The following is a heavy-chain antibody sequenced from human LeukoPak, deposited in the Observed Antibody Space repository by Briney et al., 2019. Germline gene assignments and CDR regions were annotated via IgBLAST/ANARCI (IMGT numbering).Heavy chain of an antibody. Sequence: GGSLRLSCAAAGFTFDDSAMHWVRQAPGKGLDWVSGISWSGGDIAYADSVKGRFTISRDNAKNSLYLQMNSLGAEDTALYFCAKGYCSVSSCSPEYWGQGTLVTVSS. V-gene: IGHV3-9*01. D-gene: IGHD2-15*01. CDR2: ISWSGGDI. CDR3: AKGYCSVSSCSPEY. J-gene: IGHJ4*02. CDR1: GFTFDDSA.